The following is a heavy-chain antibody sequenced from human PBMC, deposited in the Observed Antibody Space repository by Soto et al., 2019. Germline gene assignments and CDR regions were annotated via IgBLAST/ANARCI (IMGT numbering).Heavy chain of an antibody. J-gene: IGHJ4*02. D-gene: IGHD2-2*01. CDR2: ISSSGSTI. CDR3: ARHSSTSSQFDS. Sequence: GGSLRLSCAASGFTFSSYSMNWVRQAPGKGLEWVSSISSSGSTIYYADSVKGRFTISRDNAKNSLFLQMKSLRVEDTAVYYCARHSSTSSQFDSWGQGTLVTVTS. CDR1: GFTFSSYS. V-gene: IGHV3-48*04.